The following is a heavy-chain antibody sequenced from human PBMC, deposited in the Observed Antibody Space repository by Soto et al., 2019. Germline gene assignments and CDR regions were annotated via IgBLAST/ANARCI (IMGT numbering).Heavy chain of an antibody. CDR2: IITQFAAT. Sequence: QVQLVQSGAEVSKPGSSVKVSCMASGGTFRKSPLSWIRQPPGQGPEWMGGIITQFAATTYSPRFQGRLTIRADESTDTVYMELSSLRLDDTAIYYCAIGQQLGLYNWFEPWGQGTLVTVSS. D-gene: IGHD1-1*01. J-gene: IGHJ5*02. CDR1: GGTFRKSP. V-gene: IGHV1-69*01. CDR3: AIGQQLGLYNWFEP.